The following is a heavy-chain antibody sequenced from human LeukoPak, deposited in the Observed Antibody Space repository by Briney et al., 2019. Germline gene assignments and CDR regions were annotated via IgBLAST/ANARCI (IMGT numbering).Heavy chain of an antibody. V-gene: IGHV3-23*01. CDR3: AKVGITAAATRNPDFDY. D-gene: IGHD2-15*01. CDR2: ISGSGGST. J-gene: IGHJ4*02. Sequence: GGSLRLSCAASGFTFSSYAMSWVRQAPGKGLEWVSAISGSGGSTYYADSVKGRFTISRDNSKNTLYLQMNSLRAEDTAVYYCAKVGITAAATRNPDFDYWGQGTLVTVSS. CDR1: GFTFSSYA.